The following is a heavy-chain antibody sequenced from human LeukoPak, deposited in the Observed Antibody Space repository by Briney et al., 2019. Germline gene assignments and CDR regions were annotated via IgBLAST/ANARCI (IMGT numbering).Heavy chain of an antibody. D-gene: IGHD6-13*01. V-gene: IGHV3-66*01. Sequence: GGSLRISCAASGLTVSSNYMSWVRQAPGKGLEWVSVIYGGGTTYYGDSVKGRYAISRDNSKNTLYLQMDSLRAEDTAVYYCAASKSYPGIAAAGQLDYWGQGTLVTVSS. J-gene: IGHJ4*02. CDR1: GLTVSSNY. CDR2: IYGGGTT. CDR3: AASKSYPGIAAAGQLDY.